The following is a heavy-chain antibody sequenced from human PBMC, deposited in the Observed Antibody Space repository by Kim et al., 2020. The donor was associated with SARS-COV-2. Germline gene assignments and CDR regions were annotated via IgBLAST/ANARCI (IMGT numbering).Heavy chain of an antibody. CDR2: ISAYNGNT. V-gene: IGHV1-18*01. CDR3: ARARRGPDKNWFDP. Sequence: ASVKVSCKASGYTFTSYGISWVRQAPGQGLEWMGWISAYNGNTNYAQKLQGRVTMTTDTSTSTAYMELRSLRSDDTAVYYCARARRGPDKNWFDPWGQGTLVTVSS. J-gene: IGHJ5*02. CDR1: GYTFTSYG.